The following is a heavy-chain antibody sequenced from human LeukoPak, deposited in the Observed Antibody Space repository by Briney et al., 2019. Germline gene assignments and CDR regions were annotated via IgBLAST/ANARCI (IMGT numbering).Heavy chain of an antibody. J-gene: IGHJ6*03. D-gene: IGHD1-1*01. CDR1: GFTFNNYA. CDR3: AKNRGGTYKYYMDV. CDR2: VSGSGGAT. V-gene: IGHV3-23*01. Sequence: GSLRLSCAASGFTFNNYAMSWVRQAPGMGLEWLSYVSGSGGATYYAASVKGRFTISRDNSKNTVYLQMGSLTAEDTAVYYCAKNRGGTYKYYMDVWGNGTTVTVSS.